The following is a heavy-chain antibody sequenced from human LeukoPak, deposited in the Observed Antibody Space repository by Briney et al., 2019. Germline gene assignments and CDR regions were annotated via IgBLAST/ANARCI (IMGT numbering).Heavy chain of an antibody. D-gene: IGHD1-26*01. V-gene: IGHV3-21*01. J-gene: IGHJ4*02. Sequence: GGSLRLSCAASGFTFSSYGMNWVRQAPGKGLEWVSSISSSSSYIYYADSVKGRFTISRDNAKNSLYLQMNSLRAEDTAVYYCARGGSYDEYYFDYWGQGTLVTVSS. CDR1: GFTFSSYG. CDR2: ISSSSSYI. CDR3: ARGGSYDEYYFDY.